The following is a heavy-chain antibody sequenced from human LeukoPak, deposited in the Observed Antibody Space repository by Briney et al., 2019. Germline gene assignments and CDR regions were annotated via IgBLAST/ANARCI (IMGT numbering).Heavy chain of an antibody. CDR3: ARLYSSGWYNWFDP. D-gene: IGHD6-19*01. Sequence: TASETLSLTCAVSGGSISSSNWWSWVRQPPGKGLEWIGEIYHSGSTNYNPSLKSRVTISVDKSKNQFSLKLSSVTAADTAVYYCARLYSSGWYNWFDPWGQGTLVTVSS. V-gene: IGHV4-4*02. CDR2: IYHSGST. J-gene: IGHJ5*02. CDR1: GGSISSSNW.